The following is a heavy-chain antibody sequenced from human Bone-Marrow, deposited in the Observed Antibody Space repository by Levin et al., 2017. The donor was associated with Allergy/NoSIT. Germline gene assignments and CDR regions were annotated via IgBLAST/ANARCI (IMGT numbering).Heavy chain of an antibody. Sequence: GGSLRLSCTASGFTFSSYDMFWVRQVPGKGLEWVSSIGTVDDRYYAASVKGRFTISREDAENSLYLQMNSLGVGDTAIYYCARGAAGFDYWGQGTLVTVFS. CDR3: ARGAAGFDY. V-gene: IGHV3-13*01. CDR2: IGTVDDR. D-gene: IGHD6-13*01. CDR1: GFTFSSYD. J-gene: IGHJ4*02.